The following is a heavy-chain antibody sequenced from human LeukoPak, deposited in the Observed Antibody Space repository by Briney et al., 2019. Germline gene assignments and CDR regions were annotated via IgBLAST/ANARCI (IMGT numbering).Heavy chain of an antibody. CDR1: GFTFTNYC. CDR3: GRAGPVTKDHFIDV. J-gene: IGHJ6*03. Sequence: GGSLRLSCAVSGFTFTNYCMSWARQSPGKGLEWVANIYLDGSRAYYVDSVKGRFTISRDNAKNSLFLQMNSLSAEDTAVYYCGRAGPVTKDHFIDVWGKGTTVTVSS. D-gene: IGHD2-2*01. V-gene: IGHV3-7*01. CDR2: IYLDGSRA.